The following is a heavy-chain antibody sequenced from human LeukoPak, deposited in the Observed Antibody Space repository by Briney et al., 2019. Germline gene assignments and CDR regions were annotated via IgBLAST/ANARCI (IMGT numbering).Heavy chain of an antibody. Sequence: KPSETLSLTCAVSGGSISSGGYSWSWIRQPPGKGLEWIAYIYYGGSTYYNPSLKSRVTISVDTSKNQFSLKLSSVTAADTAVYYCARASYGDYLDYWGQGTLVTVSS. J-gene: IGHJ4*02. D-gene: IGHD4-17*01. CDR3: ARASYGDYLDY. V-gene: IGHV4-30-4*07. CDR2: IYYGGST. CDR1: GGSISSGGYS.